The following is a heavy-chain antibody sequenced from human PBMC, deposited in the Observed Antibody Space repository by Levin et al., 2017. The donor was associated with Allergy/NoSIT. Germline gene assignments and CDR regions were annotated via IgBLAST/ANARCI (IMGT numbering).Heavy chain of an antibody. Sequence: TASETLSLTCAVSGGSISSSNWWSWVRQPPGKGLEWIGEIYHSGSTNYNPSLKSRVTISVDKSKNQFSLKLSSVTAADTAVYYCARDRRWFGARQAFDIWGQGTMVTVSS. V-gene: IGHV4-4*02. CDR3: ARDRRWFGARQAFDI. J-gene: IGHJ3*02. CDR1: GGSISSSNW. CDR2: IYHSGST. D-gene: IGHD3-10*01.